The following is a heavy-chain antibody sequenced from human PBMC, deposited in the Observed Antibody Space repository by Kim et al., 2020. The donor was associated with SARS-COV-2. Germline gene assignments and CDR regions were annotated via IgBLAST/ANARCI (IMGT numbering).Heavy chain of an antibody. CDR2: LSGNDDST. V-gene: IGHV3-23*01. J-gene: IGHJ4*02. CDR3: RLWFGEWNTDY. D-gene: IGHD3-10*01. Sequence: GGSLRLSCAASGFNLNSDGMTWVRQAPGKGLEWVSLLSGNDDSTYYADSVKGRFVISRDISKKTLYLQMSSLRADDTALYYCRLWFGEWNTDYWGQGILVTVSS. CDR1: GFNLNSDG.